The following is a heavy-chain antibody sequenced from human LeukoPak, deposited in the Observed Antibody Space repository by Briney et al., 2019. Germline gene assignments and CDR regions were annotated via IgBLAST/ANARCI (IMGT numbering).Heavy chain of an antibody. CDR2: ISGTSRSTYI. CDR1: GFTFSTYN. J-gene: IGHJ4*02. D-gene: IGHD4-17*01. Sequence: GGSLGLSCAASGFTFSTYNMHWVRQAPGKGLEWVSSISGTSRSTYIYYADSVKGRFTISRDNAENSLYLQMNSLRAEDTAVYYCARPSINDYGDFGYWGQGTLVTVSS. CDR3: ARPSINDYGDFGY. V-gene: IGHV3-21*01.